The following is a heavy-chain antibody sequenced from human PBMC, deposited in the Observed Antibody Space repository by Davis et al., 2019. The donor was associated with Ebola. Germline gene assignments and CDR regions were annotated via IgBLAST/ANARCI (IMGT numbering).Heavy chain of an antibody. Sequence: ASVKVSCKASGYTFTCSSMHWVRQAPGHGLEWMGIINPSGGSTSYAQKFQGRVTMTRDTSTSTVYMELSSLRSEDTAVYYCARESTFRYSSSWYNWFDPWGQGTLVTVSS. CDR2: INPSGGST. J-gene: IGHJ5*02. CDR1: GYTFTCSS. D-gene: IGHD6-13*01. CDR3: ARESTFRYSSSWYNWFDP. V-gene: IGHV1-46*01.